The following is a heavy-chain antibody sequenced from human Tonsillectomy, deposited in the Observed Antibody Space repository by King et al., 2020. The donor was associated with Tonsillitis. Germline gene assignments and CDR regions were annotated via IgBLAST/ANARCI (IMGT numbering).Heavy chain of an antibody. V-gene: IGHV4-4*07. Sequence: VQLQESGPGLVKPSETLSLTCTVSGGSISSYYWSWIRQPAGKGLEWIGRIYNSGSTEYNPSLKSRVTMSVDTSKNQFSLKLNSVTAADTAVYYCARIWGYCSSSSCYEGGWYFDYWGQGTLVTVPS. CDR3: ARIWGYCSSSSCYEGGWYFDY. J-gene: IGHJ4*02. CDR1: GGSISSYY. D-gene: IGHD2-2*01. CDR2: IYNSGST.